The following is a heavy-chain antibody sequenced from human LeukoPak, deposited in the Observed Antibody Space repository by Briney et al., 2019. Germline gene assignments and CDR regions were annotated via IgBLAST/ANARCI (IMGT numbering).Heavy chain of an antibody. CDR2: ISSSSSYI. D-gene: IGHD3-3*01. J-gene: IGHJ4*02. V-gene: IGHV3-21*01. Sequence: GGSLRLSCAASGFTFSSYSMNWVRQAPGKGLEWVSSISSSSSYIYYADSVKGRFTISRDNAKNSLYLQMNSLRAEDTTVYYCARDLGDYYFDYRGQGTLVTVSS. CDR3: ARDLGDYYFDY. CDR1: GFTFSSYS.